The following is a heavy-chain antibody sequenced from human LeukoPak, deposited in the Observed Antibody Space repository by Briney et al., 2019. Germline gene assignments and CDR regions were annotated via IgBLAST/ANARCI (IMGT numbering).Heavy chain of an antibody. D-gene: IGHD2-21*02. CDR1: GFTFSRYW. CDR3: ARGTAVVTARQGNDY. V-gene: IGHV3-48*04. CDR2: ISSSGSTI. J-gene: IGHJ4*02. Sequence: GGSLRLSCAASGFTFSRYWMSWVRQAPGKGLEWVSYISSSGSTIYYADSVKGRFTISRDNAKNSLYLQMNSLRAEDTAVYYCARGTAVVTARQGNDYWGQGTLVTVSS.